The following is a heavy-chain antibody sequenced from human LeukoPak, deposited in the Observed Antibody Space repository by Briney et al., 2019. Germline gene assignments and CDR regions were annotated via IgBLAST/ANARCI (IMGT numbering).Heavy chain of an antibody. J-gene: IGHJ4*02. CDR3: TRRDSSVYYFDY. D-gene: IGHD6-19*01. V-gene: IGHV3-73*01. CDR2: IRSKANTYAT. Sequence: QPGGSLKLSCAASGFTFSGSAMHWVRQASGEGLEWLGRIRSKANTYATAYAASVKGRFTISRDDSNNTAYLQMNSLKTEDTAVYYCTRRDSSVYYFDYWGQGTLVTVSS. CDR1: GFTFSGSA.